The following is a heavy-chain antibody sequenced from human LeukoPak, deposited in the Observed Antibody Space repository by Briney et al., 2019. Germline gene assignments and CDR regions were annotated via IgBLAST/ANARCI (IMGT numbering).Heavy chain of an antibody. J-gene: IGHJ6*02. D-gene: IGHD3-10*01. CDR3: ARDYGYYYGSGSYYNHYYYYGMDV. CDR2: IYYSGTT. CDR1: GVSLCDSDNY. Sequence: SETLSLTCTVSGVSLCDSDNYWAWARQPPGKALEWNGSIYYSGTTLNNSSLKSRVTVTIDTSKNQLLRKLTSMTAADTAVYYCARDYGYYYGSGSYYNHYYYYGMDVWGQGTTVTVSS. V-gene: IGHV4-39*06.